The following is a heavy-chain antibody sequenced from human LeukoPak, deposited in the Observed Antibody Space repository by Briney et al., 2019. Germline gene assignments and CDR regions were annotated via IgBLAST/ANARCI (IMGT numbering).Heavy chain of an antibody. Sequence: PGGSLRLSCAASGFTFSSYGMHWVRRARGKGLEWVAFIRFDGSNQYYADSVKGRFTISRDNSKTTLSLQMNSLRTEDTAVYYCAKDHNTVTTLDYWGQGTLVTVSS. CDR1: GFTFSSYG. D-gene: IGHD4-17*01. J-gene: IGHJ4*02. CDR3: AKDHNTVTTLDY. CDR2: IRFDGSNQ. V-gene: IGHV3-30*02.